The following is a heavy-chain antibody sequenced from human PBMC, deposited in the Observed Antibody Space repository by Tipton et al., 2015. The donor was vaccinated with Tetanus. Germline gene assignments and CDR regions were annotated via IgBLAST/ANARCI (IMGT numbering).Heavy chain of an antibody. V-gene: IGHV4-34*01. D-gene: IGHD3-9*01. Sequence: TLSLTCVGYGESLRDYFWTWIRQPPGKGLEWIGEINHGGDTNLSPSLKSRVSMSVDTSKRQFSLSLTSVTAADTAVYYCARVALTGTHFDYWGQGTLVTVSS. J-gene: IGHJ4*02. CDR1: GESLRDYF. CDR3: ARVALTGTHFDY. CDR2: INHGGDT.